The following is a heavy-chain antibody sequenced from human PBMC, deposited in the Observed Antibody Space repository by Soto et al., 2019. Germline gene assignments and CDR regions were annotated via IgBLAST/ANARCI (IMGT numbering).Heavy chain of an antibody. Sequence: PSETLSLTCTVSGGSISSSSYYWGWIRQPPGKGLEWIGSIYYSGSTYYNPSLKSRVTISVDTSKNQFSLKLSSVTAADTAVYYCARHRYSSSGNWFDPWGQGTLVTVSS. CDR1: GGSISSSSYY. CDR3: ARHRYSSSGNWFDP. CDR2: IYYSGST. D-gene: IGHD6-13*01. J-gene: IGHJ5*02. V-gene: IGHV4-39*01.